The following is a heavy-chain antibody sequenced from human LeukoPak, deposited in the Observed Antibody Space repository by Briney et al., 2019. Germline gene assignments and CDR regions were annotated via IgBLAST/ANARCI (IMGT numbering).Heavy chain of an antibody. Sequence: SGTLSLTCAVSGGSITTTNWWSWVRQPPGKGLEWIGVVHLNGATNYNPSLESRFSMSIDKSNNHLSLEVTSVTAADTAMYYCTRESGAFSPFGFWGQGTLVTVSS. CDR3: TRESGAFSPFGF. V-gene: IGHV4-4*02. J-gene: IGHJ4*02. CDR1: GGSITTTNW. CDR2: VHLNGAT. D-gene: IGHD1-26*01.